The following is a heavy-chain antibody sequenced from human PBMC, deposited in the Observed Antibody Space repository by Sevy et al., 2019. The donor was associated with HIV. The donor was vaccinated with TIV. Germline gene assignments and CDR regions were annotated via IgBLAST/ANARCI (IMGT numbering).Heavy chain of an antibody. D-gene: IGHD3-3*01. CDR3: AGVRGRITIFGVVKANWFDP. V-gene: IGHV3-21*01. CDR1: GFTFSSYS. J-gene: IGHJ5*02. CDR2: ISSSSSYI. Sequence: GGSLRLSCAASGFTFSSYSMNWVRQAPGKGLEWVSSISSSSSYIYYADSVKGRFTISRDNAKNSLYLQMNSLRAEDTAGDYCAGVRGRITIFGVVKANWFDPWGQGTLVTVSS.